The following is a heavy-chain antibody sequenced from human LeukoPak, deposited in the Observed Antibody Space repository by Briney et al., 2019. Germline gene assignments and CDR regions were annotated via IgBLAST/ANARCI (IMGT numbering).Heavy chain of an antibody. D-gene: IGHD3-10*02. J-gene: IGHJ4*02. Sequence: AGSLRLSCAASGFTFSSYAMHWVRQAPGKGLEWVAVISYDGSNKYYADSVKGRFTISRDNSKNSLYLQMNRPGAEEADGFYCARDVRGAMEYWGQGTRVPVPS. V-gene: IGHV3-30*04. CDR2: ISYDGSNK. CDR3: ARDVRGAMEY. CDR1: GFTFSSYA.